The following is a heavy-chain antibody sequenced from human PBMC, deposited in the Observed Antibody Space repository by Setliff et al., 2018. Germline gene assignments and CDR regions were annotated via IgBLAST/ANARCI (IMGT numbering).Heavy chain of an antibody. V-gene: IGHV1-2*06. Sequence: ASLQVSCKTSGYSFTDFYIHWVRHAPGHGLEWLGRLNPRTGGTNLPQRFQGRVTMTRDTPMKTAFLEMSGLTSDDTAIFYCAKGGGRLSISQSYFHMDVWGAGTTVTVSS. CDR2: LNPRTGGT. CDR3: AKGGGRLSISQSYFHMDV. J-gene: IGHJ6*03. D-gene: IGHD3-16*01. CDR1: GYSFTDFY.